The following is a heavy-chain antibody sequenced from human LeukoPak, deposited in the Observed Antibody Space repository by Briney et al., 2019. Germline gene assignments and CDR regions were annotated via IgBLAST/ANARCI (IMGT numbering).Heavy chain of an antibody. CDR2: IYHSGST. Sequence: PSETLSLTCAVSGGSISSSNWWSWVRQPPGKGLEWIGEIYHSGSTNYNPSLKSRVTISVDKSKNQFSLKLSSVTAADTAVYYCARDRYYYDSSGYYQLDYWGQGTLVTVSP. D-gene: IGHD3-22*01. CDR1: GGSISSSNW. CDR3: ARDRYYYDSSGYYQLDY. J-gene: IGHJ4*02. V-gene: IGHV4-4*02.